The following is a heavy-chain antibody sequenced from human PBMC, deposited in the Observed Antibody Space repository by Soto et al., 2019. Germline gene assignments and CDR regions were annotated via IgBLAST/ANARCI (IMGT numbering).Heavy chain of an antibody. D-gene: IGHD3-9*01. V-gene: IGHV4-31*03. CDR2: IYYSGST. CDR1: GGSISSGGYY. CDR3: ARSLTGYYFYFDY. Sequence: SETLSLTCTVSGGSISSGGYYWSWIRQHPGKGLEWIGYIYYSGSTYYNPSLKSRVTISVDTSKNQFSLKLSSVTAADTAVYYCARSLTGYYFYFDYWGQGTLVTVSS. J-gene: IGHJ4*02.